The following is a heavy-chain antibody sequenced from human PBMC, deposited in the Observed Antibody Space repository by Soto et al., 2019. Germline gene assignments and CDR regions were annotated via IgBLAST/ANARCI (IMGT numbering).Heavy chain of an antibody. J-gene: IGHJ4*02. V-gene: IGHV4-34*01. CDR3: ARDKITDLFDY. D-gene: IGHD3-10*01. CDR2: INHSGST. CDR1: GGSFSGYY. Sequence: SETLSLTCAVYGGSFSGYYWTWIRQPPGTGLEWIGEINHSGSTNYNPSLKSRVTISVDTSKNQFSLKLTSVTAADTAVYYCARDKITDLFDYWGQGTLVTVSS.